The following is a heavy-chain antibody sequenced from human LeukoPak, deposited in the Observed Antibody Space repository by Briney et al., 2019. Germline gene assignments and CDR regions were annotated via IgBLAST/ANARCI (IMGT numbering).Heavy chain of an antibody. V-gene: IGHV4-30-2*01. J-gene: IGHJ4*02. CDR2: IYHSGST. D-gene: IGHD6-19*01. Sequence: SQTLSLTCTVSGGSISSGGYYWSWIRQPPGKGLEWIGYIYHSGSTYYNPSLKSRVTISVDRSKNQFSLKLSSVTAADTAVYYCARGGSSGWYDYWGQGTLVTVSS. CDR3: ARGGSSGWYDY. CDR1: GGSISSGGYY.